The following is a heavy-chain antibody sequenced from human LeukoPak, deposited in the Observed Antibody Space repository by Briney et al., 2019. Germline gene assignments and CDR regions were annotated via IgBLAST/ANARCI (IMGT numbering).Heavy chain of an antibody. Sequence: GSLRLSCAASGFIFSSYWMRWVRQAPGKGLVWVSRINSDGSSTSYADSVKGRFTISRDNAKNTLYLQMNSLRAEDTAVYYCARYCSGGSCSVLADAFDIWGQGTMVTVSS. CDR2: INSDGSST. V-gene: IGHV3-74*01. CDR1: GFIFSSYW. CDR3: ARYCSGGSCSVLADAFDI. J-gene: IGHJ3*02. D-gene: IGHD2-15*01.